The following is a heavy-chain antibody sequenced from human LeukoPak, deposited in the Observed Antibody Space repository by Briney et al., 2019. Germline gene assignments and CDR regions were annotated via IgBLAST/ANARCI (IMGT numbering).Heavy chain of an antibody. J-gene: IGHJ4*02. CDR1: GYTFISYG. Sequence: ASVKVSCKASGYTFISYGISWVRQAPGQGLEWMGWISVYDGNTYFAQKFQGRVSITADTATGATYMELRSLRSDDTAVYYCVRDFNYAPDFWGQGTLVTVSS. D-gene: IGHD4-11*01. CDR2: ISVYDGNT. V-gene: IGHV1-18*01. CDR3: VRDFNYAPDF.